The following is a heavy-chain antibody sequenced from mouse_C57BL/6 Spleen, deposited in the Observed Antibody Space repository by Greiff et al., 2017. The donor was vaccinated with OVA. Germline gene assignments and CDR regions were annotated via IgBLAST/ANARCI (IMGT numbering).Heavy chain of an antibody. CDR2: INPNYGTT. Sequence: VHVKQSGPELVKPGASVKISCKASGYSFTDYNMNWVKQSNGKSLEWIGVINPNYGTTSYNQKFKGKATLTVDQSSSTAYMQLNSLTSEDSAVYYCARSYDAPYYFDYWGQGTTLTVSS. D-gene: IGHD2-12*01. CDR1: GYSFTDYN. CDR3: ARSYDAPYYFDY. J-gene: IGHJ2*01. V-gene: IGHV1-39*01.